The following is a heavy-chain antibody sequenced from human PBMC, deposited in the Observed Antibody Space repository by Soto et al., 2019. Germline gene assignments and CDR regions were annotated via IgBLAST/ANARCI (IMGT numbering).Heavy chain of an antibody. CDR1: XXNFTXXW. CDR3: ARRKYCSTSSCYADXYYGMDV. J-gene: IGHJ6*02. V-gene: IGHV5-10-1*01. D-gene: IGHD2-2*01. CDR2: IDPXDSYT. Sequence: SCKGXXXNFTXXWXXXVRQMPXXGLEWMGRIDPXDSYTNYSPSFQGHVTISADKAINTAYLQWSSLKASDTAMYYCARRKYCSTSSCYADXYYGMDVWGQGTTVTVSS.